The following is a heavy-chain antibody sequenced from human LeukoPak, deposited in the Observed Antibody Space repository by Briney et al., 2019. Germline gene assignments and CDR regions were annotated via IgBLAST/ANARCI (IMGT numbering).Heavy chain of an antibody. CDR1: GDSVSSNSAA. V-gene: IGHV6-1*01. J-gene: IGHJ5*02. Sequence: SQTLSLTCAISGDSVSSNSAAWTWIRQSPSRGLEWLGRTYYRSKWYNDYAVSVKSRITINPDTSKNQFSLQLNSVTPEDTAVYYCASSGGSWVNWFDPWGQGTLVTVSS. D-gene: IGHD1-26*01. CDR3: ASSGGSWVNWFDP. CDR2: TYYRSKWYN.